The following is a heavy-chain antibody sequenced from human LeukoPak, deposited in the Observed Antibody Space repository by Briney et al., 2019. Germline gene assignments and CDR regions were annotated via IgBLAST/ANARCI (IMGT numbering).Heavy chain of an antibody. D-gene: IGHD5-12*01. CDR1: GFTFSSYS. Sequence: GGSLRLSCAASGFTFSSYSMNWVRQAPGKGLEWVSSISSSSSYIYYADSVKGRFTISRDNAKNSLYLQMNSLRAEDTAVYYCAKDLEVATIRGDAFDIWGQGTMVTVSS. J-gene: IGHJ3*02. CDR3: AKDLEVATIRGDAFDI. CDR2: ISSSSSYI. V-gene: IGHV3-21*04.